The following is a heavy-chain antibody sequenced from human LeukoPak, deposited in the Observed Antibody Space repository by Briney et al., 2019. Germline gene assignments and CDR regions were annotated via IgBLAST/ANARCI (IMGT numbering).Heavy chain of an antibody. V-gene: IGHV4-34*01. Sequence: SETLSLTCAVYGGSFSGYYWSWIRQPPGKGLEWIGEINDSGSTNYNPSLKSRVTISVDTSKNQFSLKLNSVPAADTAVYYCARRTYSSTWYFDYWGQGTLVTVSS. CDR2: INDSGST. CDR3: ARRTYSSTWYFDY. D-gene: IGHD6-13*01. CDR1: GGSFSGYY. J-gene: IGHJ4*02.